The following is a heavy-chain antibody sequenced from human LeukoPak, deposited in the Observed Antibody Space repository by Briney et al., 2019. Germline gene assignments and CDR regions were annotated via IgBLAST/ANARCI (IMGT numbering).Heavy chain of an antibody. CDR2: LNWNGDST. CDR3: ARGPYYPSTWYDPRFDY. Sequence: PGGSLRLSCAASGFTFDDYGMSWVRQVPGKGLEWVSGLNWNGDSTSYADSVKGRFTISRHNAKNSLYLQMNSLRAEDTALYYCARGPYYPSTWYDPRFDYWGQGTLVTVSS. CDR1: GFTFDDYG. V-gene: IGHV3-20*04. J-gene: IGHJ4*02. D-gene: IGHD6-13*01.